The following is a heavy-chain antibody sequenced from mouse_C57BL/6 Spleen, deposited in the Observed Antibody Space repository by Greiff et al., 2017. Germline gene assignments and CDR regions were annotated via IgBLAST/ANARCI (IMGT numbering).Heavy chain of an antibody. J-gene: IGHJ3*01. CDR1: GFSLTSYG. CDR3: AKTYYGNWGFAY. Sequence: VQLQQSGPGLVQPSPSLSITCTVSGFSLTSYGVHWVRQSPGKGLEWLGVIWRGGSTAYNAAFMSRLSITKDNTKSQVFFKMNSLQADDTAIYYCAKTYYGNWGFAYWGQGTLVTVSA. CDR2: IWRGGST. V-gene: IGHV2-5*01. D-gene: IGHD2-10*01.